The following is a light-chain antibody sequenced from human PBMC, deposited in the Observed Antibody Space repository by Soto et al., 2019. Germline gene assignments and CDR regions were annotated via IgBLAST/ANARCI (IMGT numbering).Light chain of an antibody. CDR1: SSDVGDYDY. Sequence: QSVLTQPAFVSGSPGQSITISCTGTSSDVGDYDYVSWYQQHPGKAPKLMFYDVSNRPSGVSNRFSGSKSGNTASLTISGLQAEDEGDYYCSSYTSSGTLVLFGGGTKLTVL. CDR2: DVS. CDR3: SSYTSSGTLVL. J-gene: IGLJ2*01. V-gene: IGLV2-14*01.